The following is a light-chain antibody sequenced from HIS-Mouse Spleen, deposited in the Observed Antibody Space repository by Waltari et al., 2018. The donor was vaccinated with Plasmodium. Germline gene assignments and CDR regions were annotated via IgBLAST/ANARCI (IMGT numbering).Light chain of an antibody. CDR1: SSDVGCSNY. CDR3: CSYAGSYTFK. V-gene: IGLV2-11*01. J-gene: IGLJ3*02. CDR2: DVS. Sequence: QSALTQPRSVSGSPGQSVTISCTGTSSDVGCSNYVSWYQQHPGKAPKLGIYDVSQRPSGVPDRFSGSKSGNTASLTISGLQAEDEADYYCCSYAGSYTFKFGGGTKLTVL.